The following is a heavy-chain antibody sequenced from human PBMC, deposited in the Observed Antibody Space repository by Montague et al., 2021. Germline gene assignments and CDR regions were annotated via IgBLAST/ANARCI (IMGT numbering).Heavy chain of an antibody. CDR2: IVGNGGNT. V-gene: IGHV3-23*01. Sequence: CLRLSCAASGFTFSSYAMTWVRQAPGKGLEGVSLIVGNGGNTFYADSVKGRFTISRDDSKNTLYLQMNSLRADDTAAYYCAKRDSSGLHYFDYWGQGTLVTVSS. D-gene: IGHD6-19*01. J-gene: IGHJ4*02. CDR3: AKRDSSGLHYFDY. CDR1: GFTFSSYA.